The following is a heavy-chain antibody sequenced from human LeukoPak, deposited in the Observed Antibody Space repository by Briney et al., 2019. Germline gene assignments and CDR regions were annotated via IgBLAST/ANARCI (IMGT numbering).Heavy chain of an antibody. J-gene: IGHJ5*02. CDR1: GGSISSYY. V-gene: IGHV4-59*01. CDR3: ARGVRDSSGYPGWAWFDP. Sequence: SETLSLTCTVSGGSISSYYWSWIRQPPGKGLEWIGYIYYSGSTNYNPPLKSRVTISVDTSKNQFSLKLSSVTAADTAVYYCARGVRDSSGYPGWAWFDPWGQGTLVTVSS. CDR2: IYYSGST. D-gene: IGHD3-22*01.